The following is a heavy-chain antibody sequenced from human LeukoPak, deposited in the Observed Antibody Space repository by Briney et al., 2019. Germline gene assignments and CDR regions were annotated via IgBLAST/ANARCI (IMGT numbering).Heavy chain of an antibody. J-gene: IGHJ5*02. V-gene: IGHV4-34*01. CDR2: INHSGST. CDR3: AKRELLALRPFDP. CDR1: GGSFSGYY. Sequence: SETLSLTCAVYGGSFSGYYWSWIRQPPGKGLEWIGEINHSGSTNYNPSLKSRVTISVDTSKNQFSLKLSSVTAADTAVYYCAKRELLALRPFDPWGQGTLVTVSS. D-gene: IGHD1-26*01.